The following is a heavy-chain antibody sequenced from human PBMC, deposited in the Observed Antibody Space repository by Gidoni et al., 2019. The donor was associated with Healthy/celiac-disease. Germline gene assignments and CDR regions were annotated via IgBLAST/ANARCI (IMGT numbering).Heavy chain of an antibody. CDR1: GFTFRSYS. D-gene: IGHD3-22*01. Sequence: EVQLVESGGGLVKPGGSLRLSCAASGFTFRSYSMNWVRQAPGKGLEWVSSISSSSSYIYYADSVKGRFTISRDNAKNSLYLQMNSLRAEDTAVYYCARVKDYYDSGVLDYWGQGTLVTVSS. CDR3: ARVKDYYDSGVLDY. CDR2: ISSSSSYI. V-gene: IGHV3-21*01. J-gene: IGHJ4*02.